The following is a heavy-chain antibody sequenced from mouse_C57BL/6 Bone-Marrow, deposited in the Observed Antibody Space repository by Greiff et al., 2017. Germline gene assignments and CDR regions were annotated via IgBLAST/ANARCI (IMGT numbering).Heavy chain of an antibody. CDR2: IYPRDGST. V-gene: IGHV1-78*01. D-gene: IGHD2-3*01. J-gene: IGHJ4*01. CDR1: GYTFTDHT. CDR3: ARGWVPYYYAMDY. Sequence: VQRVESDAELVKPGASVKISCKVSGYTFTDHTIHWMKQRPEQGLEWIGYIYPRDGSTKYNEKFKGKATLTADKSSSTADMQLNSLTSEDSAVYFGARGWVPYYYAMDYWGQGTSVTVSS.